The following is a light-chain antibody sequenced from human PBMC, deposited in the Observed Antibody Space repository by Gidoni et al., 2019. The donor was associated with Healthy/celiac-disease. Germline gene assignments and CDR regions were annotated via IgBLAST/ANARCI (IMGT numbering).Light chain of an antibody. Sequence: DIQMTQSPSSLSASVGDRVTITCQASQDISNYLNWYQQKPGKAPKLLIYDASNLETGVPSRFSVSGSGTDFTFTISSLQPEDIATYYCQQYDNLPRRTFGPGTKVDIK. CDR1: QDISNY. J-gene: IGKJ3*01. V-gene: IGKV1-33*01. CDR3: QQYDNLPRRT. CDR2: DAS.